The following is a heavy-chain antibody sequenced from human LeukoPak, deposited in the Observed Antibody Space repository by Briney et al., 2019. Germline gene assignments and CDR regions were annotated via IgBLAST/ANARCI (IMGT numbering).Heavy chain of an antibody. CDR1: GGSISSYY. V-gene: IGHV4-38-2*02. D-gene: IGHD3-10*01. Sequence: PSVTLSLTCTVSGGSISSYYWSWIRQPPGKGLEWIGSIYHSGSTFYNPSLKSRVTISVDTSKNQFSLKLSSVTAADTAVYYCARDQDYYGSGSYGPDYWGQGTLVTVSS. CDR2: IYHSGST. CDR3: ARDQDYYGSGSYGPDY. J-gene: IGHJ4*02.